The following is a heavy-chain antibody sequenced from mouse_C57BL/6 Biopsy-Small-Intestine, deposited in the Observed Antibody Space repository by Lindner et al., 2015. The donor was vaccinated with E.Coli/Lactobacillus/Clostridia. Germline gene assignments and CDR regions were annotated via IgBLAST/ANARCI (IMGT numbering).Heavy chain of an antibody. CDR1: GYTFNGYW. CDR3: ATYHYGSRSYFDY. Sequence: VQLQESGAELMKPGASVKLSCKATGYTFNGYWIEWVKQRPGHGPEWIGEILPGSGTSNYNEKFKGKATFTADTSSTTAYMQLSSLTTEDSAIYYCATYHYGSRSYFDYWGQGTTLTVSS. CDR2: ILPGSGTS. D-gene: IGHD1-1*01. V-gene: IGHV1-9*01. J-gene: IGHJ2*01.